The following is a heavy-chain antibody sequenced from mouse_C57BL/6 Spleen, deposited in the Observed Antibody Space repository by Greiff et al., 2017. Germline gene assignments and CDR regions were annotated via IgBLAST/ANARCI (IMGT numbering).Heavy chain of an antibody. Sequence: VQLQQPGAELVRPGTSVKLSCKASGYTFTSYWMHWVKQRPGQGLEWIGVIDPSDSYTNYNQKFKGKATLTVDTSSSTAYMQLSSLTSEDSAVCYCAYDGAFAYWGQGTLVTVSA. CDR2: IDPSDSYT. D-gene: IGHD2-3*01. CDR3: AYDGAFAY. V-gene: IGHV1-59*01. CDR1: GYTFTSYW. J-gene: IGHJ3*01.